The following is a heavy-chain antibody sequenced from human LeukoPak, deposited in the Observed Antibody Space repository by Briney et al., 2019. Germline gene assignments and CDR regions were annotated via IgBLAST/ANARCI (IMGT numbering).Heavy chain of an antibody. CDR1: GHTFTDYY. CDR3: ARDMYKSGWLSMDV. J-gene: IGHJ6*02. D-gene: IGHD6-19*01. V-gene: IGHV1-2*02. Sequence: ASVKVSCKASGHTFTDYYMHWVRQAPGQGLEWVGWINPNNGGTNYAQKFQGRVTMTRDTSISTAYMELSKMTYDDTAVYYCARDMYKSGWLSMDVWGQGTTVTVSS. CDR2: INPNNGGT.